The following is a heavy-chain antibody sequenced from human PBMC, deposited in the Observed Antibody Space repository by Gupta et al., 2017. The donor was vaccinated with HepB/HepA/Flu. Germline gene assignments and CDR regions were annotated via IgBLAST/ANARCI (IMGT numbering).Heavy chain of an antibody. J-gene: IGHJ4*02. V-gene: IGHV3-72*01. CDR1: GFTLSDHY. Sequence: EVQLVESGGGLVQPGGSLRLSCVASGFTLSDHYVDWVRQAPGKGLEWVARIRNKANSYTTEYAASVKGRFTISRVDSVNSVYLQMNSLKTDDTAMYYCARDGGGLDYWGQGTVVTVSS. CDR2: IRNKANSYTT. CDR3: ARDGGGLDY. D-gene: IGHD3-16*01.